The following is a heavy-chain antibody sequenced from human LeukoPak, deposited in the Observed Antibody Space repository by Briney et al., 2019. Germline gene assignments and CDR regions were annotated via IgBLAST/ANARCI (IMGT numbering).Heavy chain of an antibody. D-gene: IGHD2-21*02. J-gene: IGHJ4*02. Sequence: KTSETLSLTCTVSGGSISSYYWSWIRQPPGKGLEWIGYIYYSGSTNYNPSLKSRVTISVDTSKNQFSLKLSSVTAADTAVYNCARGNCGGDCYSDNWGQGTLVTVSS. V-gene: IGHV4-59*01. CDR3: ARGNCGGDCYSDN. CDR1: GGSISSYY. CDR2: IYYSGST.